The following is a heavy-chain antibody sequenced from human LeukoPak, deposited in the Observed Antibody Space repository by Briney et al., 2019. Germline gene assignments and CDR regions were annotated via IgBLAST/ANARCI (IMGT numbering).Heavy chain of an antibody. J-gene: IGHJ5*02. CDR3: ARVSCSGGACPFGSWFDP. Sequence: SETLSLTCTVSGGSITRGSFYWGWVRQPPGKGLESLACVYYSGDTYYNPSLESQVTISVDTSRNQFSLKLNSVTAADTAVYYCARVSCSGGACPFGSWFDPWGQGTLVTVSS. V-gene: IGHV4-39*01. CDR2: VYYSGDT. CDR1: GGSITRGSFY. D-gene: IGHD2-15*01.